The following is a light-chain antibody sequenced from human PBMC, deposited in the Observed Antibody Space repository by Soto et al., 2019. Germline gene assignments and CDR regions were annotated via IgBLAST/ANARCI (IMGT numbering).Light chain of an antibody. V-gene: IGLV1-40*01. CDR3: QSYDRSLSGSV. CDR1: SSNIGAGYD. Sequence: QPVLTQPPSVSGAPGQRVTISCTGSSSNIGAGYDVHWYQQFPGAAPKLLIYGNGNRPSGVPDRFSGSKSGTSASLAITGLQAEDEADYYCQSYDRSLSGSVFGGGTQLTVL. J-gene: IGLJ3*02. CDR2: GNG.